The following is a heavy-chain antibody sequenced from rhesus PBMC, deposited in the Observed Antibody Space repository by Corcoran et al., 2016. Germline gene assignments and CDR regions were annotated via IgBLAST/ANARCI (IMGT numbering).Heavy chain of an antibody. CDR2: ISGSGGST. CDR1: GGSLRSNY. V-gene: IGHV4-173*01. Sequence: QLQLQESGPGLVKPAETLSLTCAVSGGSLRSNYGSWIRPPPGRGLEWVGRISGSGGSTDYNPSLKSPVTISTDTSKNQFSLQLSSMTAADTAVYYCARENFNIVVVSYFDYWGQGVLVAVSS. J-gene: IGHJ4*01. D-gene: IGHD3-16*01. CDR3: ARENFNIVVVSYFDY.